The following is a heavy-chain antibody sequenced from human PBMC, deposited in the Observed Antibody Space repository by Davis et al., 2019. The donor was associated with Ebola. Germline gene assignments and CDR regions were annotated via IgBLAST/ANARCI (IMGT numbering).Heavy chain of an antibody. CDR2: IRGSGGRT. Sequence: GESLKISCAASGFTFSSYAMNWVRQAPGKGLESVSAIRGSGGRTYYADSVKGRFTISSDNSKNTLYLKMNSLRAEDTAVYYCAKGSYGSGSLVDNWGQRTLVTVSS. V-gene: IGHV3-23*01. CDR3: AKGSYGSGSLVDN. CDR1: GFTFSSYA. D-gene: IGHD3-10*01. J-gene: IGHJ4*02.